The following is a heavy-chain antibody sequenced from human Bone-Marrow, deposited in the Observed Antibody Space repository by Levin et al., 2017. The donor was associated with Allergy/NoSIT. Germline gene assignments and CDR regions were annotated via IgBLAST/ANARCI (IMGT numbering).Heavy chain of an antibody. V-gene: IGHV3-72*01. CDR1: GFTFSDHF. CDR2: IRKRPDSYTT. D-gene: IGHD5-24*01. CDR3: VELGGGHNG. Sequence: GGSLRLSCTGSGFTFSDHFIDWVRQTPGKGLEWVGVIRKRPDSYTTDYAASVKGRFVLSRDDSKNSVFLQMNSLKTEDTALYYCVELGGGHNGWGQGTRVTVSS. J-gene: IGHJ4*02.